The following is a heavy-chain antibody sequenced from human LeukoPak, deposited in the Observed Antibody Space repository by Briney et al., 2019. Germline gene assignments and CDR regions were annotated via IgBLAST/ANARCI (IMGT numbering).Heavy chain of an antibody. D-gene: IGHD5-18*01. Sequence: ASVKVSCKASGYTFTSYYMHWVRQAPGQGLEWMGIINPSGGSTSYAQKFQGRVTMTRDMSTSTVYMELSSLRSEDTAVYYCAKDRLPYIYAQPLDYWGQGTLVTVSS. CDR3: AKDRLPYIYAQPLDY. CDR2: INPSGGST. V-gene: IGHV1-46*01. CDR1: GYTFTSYY. J-gene: IGHJ4*02.